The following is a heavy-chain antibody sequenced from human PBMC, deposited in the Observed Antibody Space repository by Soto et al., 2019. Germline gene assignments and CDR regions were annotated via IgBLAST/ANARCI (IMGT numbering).Heavy chain of an antibody. Sequence: SETLSLTCTVSGGSTSSGDYYWSWIRQPPGKGLEWIGYIYYSGSTYYNPSLKSRVTISVDTSKNQFSLKLSSVTAADTAVYYCARDGRDYYDSSGSKPYYFDYWGQGTLVTVSS. CDR1: GGSTSSGDYY. J-gene: IGHJ4*02. D-gene: IGHD3-22*01. V-gene: IGHV4-30-4*01. CDR3: ARDGRDYYDSSGSKPYYFDY. CDR2: IYYSGST.